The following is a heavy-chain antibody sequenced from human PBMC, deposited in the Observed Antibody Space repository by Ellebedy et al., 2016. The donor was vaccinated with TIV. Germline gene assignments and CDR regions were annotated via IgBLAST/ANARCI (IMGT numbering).Heavy chain of an antibody. CDR3: ARGAGSSGYYSFDY. V-gene: IGHV1-2*02. J-gene: IGHJ4*02. D-gene: IGHD3-22*01. Sequence: ASVKVSCKASGYTFTANFIHWVRQAPGQGLEWMGWIIPGSGDTNYAQRFQGRVTMNRDTSISTAYLDLRSDDTDVYFWARGAGSSGYYSFDYWGQGTLVTVSS. CDR2: IIPGSGDT. CDR1: GYTFTANF.